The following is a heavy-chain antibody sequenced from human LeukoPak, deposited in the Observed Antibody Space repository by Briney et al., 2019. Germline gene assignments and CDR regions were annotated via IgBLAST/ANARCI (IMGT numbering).Heavy chain of an antibody. J-gene: IGHJ4*02. CDR2: IYHSGST. V-gene: IGHV4-38-2*02. CDR3: ARLIPGGYFDY. D-gene: IGHD2-15*01. Sequence: SETLSLTCTVSGYSIGSGYYWGWIRQPSGKGLEWIGSIYHSGSTYYNPSLKSRVTISVDTSKNQFSLKLSSVTAADTAVYYCARLIPGGYFDYWGQGTLVTVSS. CDR1: GYSIGSGYY.